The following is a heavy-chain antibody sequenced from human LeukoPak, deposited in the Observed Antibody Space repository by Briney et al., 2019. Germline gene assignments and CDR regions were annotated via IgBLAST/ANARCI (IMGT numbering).Heavy chain of an antibody. CDR2: ITSRSSHI. D-gene: IGHD3-10*01. Sequence: PGGSLRLSCAASGFAFGSYSISWVRQAPGKGLEWVSSITSRSSHINYADSVKGRFTISRDNAKNSLYLQMNSLRAEDTAVYYCAKDVWFGDGLDSWGQGNLVTVSS. V-gene: IGHV3-21*01. CDR3: AKDVWFGDGLDS. J-gene: IGHJ4*02. CDR1: GFAFGSYS.